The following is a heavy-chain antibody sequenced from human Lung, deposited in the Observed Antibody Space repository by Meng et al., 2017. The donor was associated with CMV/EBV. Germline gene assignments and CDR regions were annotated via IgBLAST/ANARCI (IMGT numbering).Heavy chain of an antibody. CDR2: INPNSGGT. CDR1: GYTFTGYY. J-gene: IGHJ5*02. CDR3: ARGGCSSTSCYVSWFDP. Sequence: ASXXVSCKASGYTFTGYYMHWVRQAPGQGLEWMGWINPNSGGTNYAQKFQGRVTMTRDTSISTAYMELSRLRSDDTAVYYCARGGCSSTSCYVSWFDPWGQGTXVTVSS. V-gene: IGHV1-2*02. D-gene: IGHD2-2*01.